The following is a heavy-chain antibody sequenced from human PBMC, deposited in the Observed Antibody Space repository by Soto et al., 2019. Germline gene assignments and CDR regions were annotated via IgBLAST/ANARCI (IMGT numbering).Heavy chain of an antibody. Sequence: GGFMRVSCTAAEVTCSIHCMHRIRQAPGKGLVWVSHIGPDGSSTRDADSVQGRFTISRDNARNTLYLQMNSLRDEDTAVYYCARDNKWSYAYWGQGILVTVSS. J-gene: IGHJ4*02. D-gene: IGHD2-2*01. CDR1: EVTCSIHC. CDR3: ARDNKWSYAY. V-gene: IGHV3-74*01. CDR2: IGPDGSST.